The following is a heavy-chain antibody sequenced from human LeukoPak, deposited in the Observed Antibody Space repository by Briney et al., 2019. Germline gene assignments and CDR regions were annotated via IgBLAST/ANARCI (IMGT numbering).Heavy chain of an antibody. Sequence: SETLSLTCAVYGGSFSGYYWSWIRQPPGKGLEWIGEINHSGSTNYNPSLKSRVTISVDTSKNQFSLKLSSLTAADTAVYYCARHTWTMVVKDAFDIWGQGTMVTVSS. CDR3: ARHTWTMVVKDAFDI. CDR2: INHSGST. V-gene: IGHV4-34*01. J-gene: IGHJ3*02. CDR1: GGSFSGYY. D-gene: IGHD4-23*01.